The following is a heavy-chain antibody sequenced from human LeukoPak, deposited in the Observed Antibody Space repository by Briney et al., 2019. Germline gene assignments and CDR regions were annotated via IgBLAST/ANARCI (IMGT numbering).Heavy chain of an antibody. D-gene: IGHD2-2*01. J-gene: IGHJ4*02. CDR2: ISPDGSEK. CDR1: GFTFSSHW. V-gene: IGHV3-7*05. CDR3: ARDIVPPGLFWDY. Sequence: GGSLRPTCATSGFTFSSHWMSWVRQAPGKGLEWVANISPDGSEKYYVDSLKGRFTISRDNAKNSLYLQVNSLRAGDTALYYCARDIVPPGLFWDYWGQATLVTVSS.